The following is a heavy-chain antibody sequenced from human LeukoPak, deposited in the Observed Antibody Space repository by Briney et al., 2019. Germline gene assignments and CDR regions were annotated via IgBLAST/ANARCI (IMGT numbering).Heavy chain of an antibody. CDR1: GYTFTSYA. CDR2: INTDTGNP. J-gene: IGHJ4*02. V-gene: IGHV7-4-1*02. CDR3: ARGNGYNYGQYYFDY. D-gene: IGHD5-18*01. Sequence: ASVKVSCKASGYTFTSYAMNWVRQAPGQGLEWVGWINTDTGNPTYAQGFTGRFVFSLDTSVSTSYLQISSLKAEDTAVYYCARGNGYNYGQYYFDYWGQGTLVTVSS.